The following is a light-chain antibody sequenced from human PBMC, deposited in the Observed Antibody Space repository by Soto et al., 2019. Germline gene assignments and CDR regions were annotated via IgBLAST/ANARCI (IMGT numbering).Light chain of an antibody. J-gene: IGKJ4*01. CDR2: GAS. CDR1: QSVSSSY. Sequence: EIVLTQSPGTLSLSPGERATLSCRASQSVSSSYLAWYQQKPGQAPRLLIYGASSRATGIPDRFSGSGSGTDFTLPISRLEPEDFAVYYCHQYDSSPLTFCGGTKVEIK. V-gene: IGKV3-20*01. CDR3: HQYDSSPLT.